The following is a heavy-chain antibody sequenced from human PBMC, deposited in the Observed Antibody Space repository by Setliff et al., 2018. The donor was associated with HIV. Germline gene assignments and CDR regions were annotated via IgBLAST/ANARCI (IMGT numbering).Heavy chain of an antibody. Sequence: SETLSLTCTVSGGSISSGSYYWSWIRQPAGKGLEWIGHIYTSGSTNYNPSLKSRVTISEDTSRNQFSLKLNSVTAADTAVYYCARAFYYDRHWFDPWGQGTLVTVSS. J-gene: IGHJ5*02. D-gene: IGHD3-22*01. CDR1: GGSISSGSYY. V-gene: IGHV4-61*09. CDR2: IYTSGST. CDR3: ARAFYYDRHWFDP.